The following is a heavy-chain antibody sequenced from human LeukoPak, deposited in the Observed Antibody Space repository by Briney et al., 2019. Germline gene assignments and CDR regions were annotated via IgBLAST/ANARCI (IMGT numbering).Heavy chain of an antibody. D-gene: IGHD3-3*01. V-gene: IGHV3-23*01. CDR1: GFTFSSYA. J-gene: IGHJ3*02. CDR2: ISGSGGST. CDR3: AKDLRGITTYYDFWSGYLDAFDI. Sequence: GGSLRLSCAASGFTFSSYAMSWVRQAPGKGLEWVSAISGSGGSTYYADSVKGRFTISGDNSKNTLYLQMNSLRAEDTAVYYCAKDLRGITTYYDFWSGYLDAFDIWGQGTMVTVSS.